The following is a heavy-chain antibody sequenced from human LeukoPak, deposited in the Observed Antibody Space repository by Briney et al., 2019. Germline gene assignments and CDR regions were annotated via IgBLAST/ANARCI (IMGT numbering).Heavy chain of an antibody. Sequence: GGSLRLSCAASGFTFSIYAINWVRQAPGKGLEWVSAISGSGGSTYYADSVKGRFTISRDNSKNTLYLQMNSLRAEDTAVYYCARNGNVGGVYYYCMDVWGKGTTVTVSS. D-gene: IGHD1-14*01. CDR1: GFTFSIYA. V-gene: IGHV3-23*01. CDR2: ISGSGGST. CDR3: ARNGNVGGVYYYCMDV. J-gene: IGHJ6*03.